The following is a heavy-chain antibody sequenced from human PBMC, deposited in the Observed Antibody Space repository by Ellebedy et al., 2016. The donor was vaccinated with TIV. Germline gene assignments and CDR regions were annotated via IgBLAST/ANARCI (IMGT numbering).Heavy chain of an antibody. CDR2: INRSGIT. Sequence: MPSETLSPTCAVYGGSFSGYYWHWIRQPPGKGLEWIGEINRSGITNYNPSLKSRVSISVDTSKKQFSLKLRSVTAADTAVYYCARGHDHILTGLDYWGQGTLVSVSS. CDR3: ARGHDHILTGLDY. V-gene: IGHV4-34*01. J-gene: IGHJ4*02. CDR1: GGSFSGYY. D-gene: IGHD3-9*01.